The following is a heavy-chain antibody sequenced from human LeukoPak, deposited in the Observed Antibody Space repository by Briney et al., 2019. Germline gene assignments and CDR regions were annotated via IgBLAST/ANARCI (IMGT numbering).Heavy chain of an antibody. CDR2: IYYSGST. Sequence: PPETLSLTCTVSGGSISSYYWSWIRQPPGKGLEWIGYIYYSGSTNYNPSLKSRVTISVDTSKNQFSLKLSSVTAADTAVYYCARDDYGGNSPYYYYMDVWGKGTTVTVSS. D-gene: IGHD4-23*01. CDR3: ARDDYGGNSPYYYYMDV. V-gene: IGHV4-59*01. CDR1: GGSISSYY. J-gene: IGHJ6*03.